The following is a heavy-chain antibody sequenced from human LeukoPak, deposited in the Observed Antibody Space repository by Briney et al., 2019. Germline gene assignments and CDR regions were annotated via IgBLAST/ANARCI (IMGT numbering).Heavy chain of an antibody. CDR2: ISAYNGNT. CDR1: GYTFTSYG. Sequence: GASVKVSCKASGYTFTSYGISWLRQAPGQGLEWMGWISAYNGNTNYAQKLQGRVTMTTDTSTSTAYMELRSLRSDGAADYYLVRVVRARPDKQDSWGQGTLVTVSS. D-gene: IGHD1-26*01. CDR3: VRVVRARPDKQDS. J-gene: IGHJ4*02. V-gene: IGHV1-18*01.